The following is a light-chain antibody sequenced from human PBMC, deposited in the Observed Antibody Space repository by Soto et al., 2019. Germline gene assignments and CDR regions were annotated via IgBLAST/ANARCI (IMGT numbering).Light chain of an antibody. CDR1: QSIGNW. CDR3: QQYDIYYT. V-gene: IGKV1-5*03. J-gene: IGKJ2*01. Sequence: DIQMTQSPSTLSASVGDKVTITCRASQSIGNWLAWYQQKPGKVPKLLIYMASSLENGVPSRFSGSGSGTEFTLTISSLQPDDSATYYCQQYDIYYTFGPRTKLEIK. CDR2: MAS.